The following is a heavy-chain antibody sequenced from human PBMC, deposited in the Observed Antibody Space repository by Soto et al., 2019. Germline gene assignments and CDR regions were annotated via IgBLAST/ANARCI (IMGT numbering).Heavy chain of an antibody. CDR2: IIPIFGTA. D-gene: IGHD3-22*01. CDR3: ARDYYDSSGYYYLNWFDP. J-gene: IGHJ5*02. Sequence: SVKVSCKASGVTFSSYAIRWVRQAPGQGLEWMGGIIPIFGTANYAQKFQGRVTITADESTSTAYMELSSLRSEDTAVYYCARDYYDSSGYYYLNWFDPWGQGTLVTSPQ. V-gene: IGHV1-69*13. CDR1: GVTFSSYA.